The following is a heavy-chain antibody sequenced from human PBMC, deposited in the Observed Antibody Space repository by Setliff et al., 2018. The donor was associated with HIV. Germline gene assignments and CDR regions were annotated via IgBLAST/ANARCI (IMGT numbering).Heavy chain of an antibody. V-gene: IGHV3-66*02. CDR2: IYGSGDT. D-gene: IGHD1-20*01. CDR3: ARARLYNTALDS. J-gene: IGHJ1*01. Sequence: GGSLRLSCAASGFTLSSTYMAWVRQAPGKGLEWVSTIYGSGDTYHADSVKGRFTLSRDTSKNTMYLQMNSLRHEDTAVYFCARARLYNTALDSWGPGTLV. CDR1: GFTLSSTY.